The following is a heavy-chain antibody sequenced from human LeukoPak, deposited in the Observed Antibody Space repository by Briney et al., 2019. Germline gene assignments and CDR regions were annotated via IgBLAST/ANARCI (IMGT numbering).Heavy chain of an antibody. V-gene: IGHV4-59*11. D-gene: IGHD6-13*01. CDR2: IYYSGST. CDR3: ARGLAAAGPSFGY. CDR1: GSSISSHY. J-gene: IGHJ4*02. Sequence: SETLSLTCTVSGSSISSHYWSWIRQPPGKGLEWIGYIYYSGSTNYNPSLKSRVTISVDTSKNQFSLKLSSVTAADTAVYYCARGLAAAGPSFGYWGQGTLVTVSS.